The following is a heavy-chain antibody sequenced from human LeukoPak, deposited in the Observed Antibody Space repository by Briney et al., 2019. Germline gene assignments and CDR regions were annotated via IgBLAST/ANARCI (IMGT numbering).Heavy chain of an antibody. V-gene: IGHV3-23*01. CDR1: GFTFSSYA. CDR3: AKDPMTTLTTGWYFDV. Sequence: GGSLRLSCAASGFTFSSYAMTWVRQAPGKGLEWVSCIGGSGSNTFYADSVKGRFTISRDNPRNTLFLQMNSLRAENTAIYYCAKDPMTTLTTGWYFDVWGRGTLVTVSS. J-gene: IGHJ2*01. CDR2: IGGSGSNT. D-gene: IGHD4-17*01.